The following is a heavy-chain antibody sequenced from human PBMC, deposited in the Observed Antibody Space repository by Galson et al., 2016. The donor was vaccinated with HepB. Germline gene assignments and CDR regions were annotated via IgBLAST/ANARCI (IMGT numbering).Heavy chain of an antibody. J-gene: IGHJ4*02. Sequence: SLRLSCAASGLTFSTYAMTWVRQAPGRGLEWVSGISVSGSTYYADSVKGRFTISRDNSKNTVYLQMNSLRAEDTAVYYCARDKRLWLLWGQGTLVTVSS. V-gene: IGHV3-23*01. CDR1: GLTFSTYA. CDR3: ARDKRLWLL. CDR2: ISVSGST. D-gene: IGHD3-22*01.